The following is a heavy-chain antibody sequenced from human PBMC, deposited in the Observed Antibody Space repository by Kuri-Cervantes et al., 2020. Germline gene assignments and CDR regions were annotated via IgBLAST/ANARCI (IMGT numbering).Heavy chain of an antibody. V-gene: IGHV3-21*01. Sequence: GESLKISCAASGFTFDDYGMSWVRQAPGKGLEWVSSIISSSSYTYYADSVKGRFTISRDNAKNSLYLQMNSLRAEDTAVYYCARAVGIVGATDYWGQGTLVTVSS. D-gene: IGHD1-26*01. J-gene: IGHJ4*02. CDR2: IISSSSYT. CDR1: GFTFDDYG. CDR3: ARAVGIVGATDY.